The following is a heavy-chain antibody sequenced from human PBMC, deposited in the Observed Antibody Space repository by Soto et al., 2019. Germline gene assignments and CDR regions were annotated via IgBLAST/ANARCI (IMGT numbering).Heavy chain of an antibody. J-gene: IGHJ5*02. Sequence: PSETLSLTCNVSGGSITNRNYYWGWIRQSPGKGLEWIGSVYYSGSSYYNPSLQSRVTMSVDTTKHQFSLKLDSVTAADTAIYYCARHQRETTTFGVIIVTLFDPWGRGILVTVSS. CDR2: VYYSGSS. CDR3: ARHQRETTTFGVIIVTLFDP. V-gene: IGHV4-39*01. D-gene: IGHD3-3*01. CDR1: GGSITNRNYY.